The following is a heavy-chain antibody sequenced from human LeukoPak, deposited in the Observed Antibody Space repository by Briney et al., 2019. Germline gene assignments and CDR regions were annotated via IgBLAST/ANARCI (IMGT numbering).Heavy chain of an antibody. CDR1: GFTFDDYA. CDR2: ISWNSGSI. V-gene: IGHV3-9*01. D-gene: IGHD2-2*02. Sequence: GGSLRLSCAASGFTFDDYAMHWVRQAPGKGLEWVSGISWNSGSIGYADSVEGRFTISRDNSKNTLYLQMNSLRAEDTAVYYCAKQSPPYCSSTSCYTGAFDIWGQGTMVTVSS. CDR3: AKQSPPYCSSTSCYTGAFDI. J-gene: IGHJ3*02.